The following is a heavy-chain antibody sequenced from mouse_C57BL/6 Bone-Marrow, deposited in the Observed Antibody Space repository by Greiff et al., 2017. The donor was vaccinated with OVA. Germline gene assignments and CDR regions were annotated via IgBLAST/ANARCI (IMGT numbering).Heavy chain of an antibody. CDR2: ISYDGSN. D-gene: IGHD1-1*01. J-gene: IGHJ1*03. V-gene: IGHV3-6*01. Sequence: ESGPGLVKPSQSLSLTCSVTGYSITSGYYWNWIRQFPGNKLEWMGYISYDGSNNYNPSLKNRISITRDTSKNQFFLKLNSVTTEDTATYYCARGKKTTYYYGSSYGYFDVWGTGTTVTVSS. CDR3: ARGKKTTYYYGSSYGYFDV. CDR1: GYSITSGYY.